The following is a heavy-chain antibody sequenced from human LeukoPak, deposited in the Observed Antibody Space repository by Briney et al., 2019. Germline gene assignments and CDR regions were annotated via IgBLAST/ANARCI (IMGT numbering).Heavy chain of an antibody. D-gene: IGHD3-22*01. J-gene: IGHJ4*02. CDR1: GFTFSNYG. Sequence: GGSLRLSCAASGFTFSNYGMHWVRQAPGKGLEWVAVISYDGSNKYYADFVKGRFTISRDNSKNTLYVQMNSLRAEDTAVYYCARDVSYDSSGPDYWGQGTLVTVSS. CDR3: ARDVSYDSSGPDY. V-gene: IGHV3-30*03. CDR2: ISYDGSNK.